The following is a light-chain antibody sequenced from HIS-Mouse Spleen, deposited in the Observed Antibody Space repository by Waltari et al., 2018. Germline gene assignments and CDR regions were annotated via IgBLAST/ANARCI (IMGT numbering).Light chain of an antibody. CDR3: AAWDDSLSGPWV. V-gene: IGLV1-47*01. J-gene: IGLJ3*02. CDR1: SSNIGSNY. CDR2: RNN. Sequence: QSVLTQPPSASGTPGQRVTISCSGSSSNIGSNYVYWYQQLPGTAPKLLIYRNNPRPSGVPDRFSGSKSGTSASLAISGLRSEDEADYYCAAWDDSLSGPWVFGGWTKLTVL.